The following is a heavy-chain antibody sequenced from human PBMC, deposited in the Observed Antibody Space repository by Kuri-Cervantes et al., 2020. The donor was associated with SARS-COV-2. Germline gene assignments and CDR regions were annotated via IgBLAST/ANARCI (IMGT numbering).Heavy chain of an antibody. CDR1: GFTFSSYA. V-gene: IGHV3-23*01. CDR2: ISGSGGST. Sequence: GESLKISCAASGFTFSSYAMSWVRQAPGKGLEWVPAISGSGGSTYYADSVKGRFTISRDNSKNTLYLQMNSLRAEDAAVYYCAKDRPLWGYLGYGMDVWGQGTTVTVSS. CDR3: AKDRPLWGYLGYGMDV. D-gene: IGHD7-27*01. J-gene: IGHJ6*02.